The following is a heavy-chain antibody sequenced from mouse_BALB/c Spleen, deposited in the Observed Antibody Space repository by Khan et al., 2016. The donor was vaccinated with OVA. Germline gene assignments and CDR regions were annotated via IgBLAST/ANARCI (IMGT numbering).Heavy chain of an antibody. CDR1: GYTFTSYV. V-gene: IGHV1S136*01. CDR3: VRSLYYYGRAYEGFAY. CDR2: ISPNSDGS. D-gene: IGHD1-1*01. J-gene: IGHJ3*01. Sequence: EVQLKQSGPELVKPGASVKMSCKASGYTFTSYVMHWVKQKPGQGLEWIGYISPNSDGSKYNEKFRGKATLTSDKSSSTAYMELSSLTSEDSAVYCCVRSLYYYGRAYEGFAYWGQGIRVTVSA.